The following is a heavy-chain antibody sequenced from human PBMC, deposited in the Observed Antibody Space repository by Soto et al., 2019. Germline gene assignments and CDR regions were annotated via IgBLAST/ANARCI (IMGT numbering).Heavy chain of an antibody. D-gene: IGHD5-18*01. Sequence: PGGSLRLSCAASGFTFSNYWMHWVRQAPGKGLVWVSRIDNDGSTTMYSDSVRGRFTISRDNAQNTLYLQMNSLRAEDTAVYYCARGPLGNSFGSSWGQGT. CDR2: IDNDGSTT. J-gene: IGHJ5*02. CDR3: ARGPLGNSFGSS. CDR1: GFTFSNYW. V-gene: IGHV3-74*03.